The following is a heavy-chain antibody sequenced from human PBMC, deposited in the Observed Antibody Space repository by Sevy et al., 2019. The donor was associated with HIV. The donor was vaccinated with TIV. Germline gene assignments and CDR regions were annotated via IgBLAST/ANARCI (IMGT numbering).Heavy chain of an antibody. CDR1: GFTFSSYA. D-gene: IGHD6-19*01. Sequence: GGSLRLSCAASGFTFSSYAMSWVRQAPGKGLEWVSAISGSGGSTNYADSVKGRFTISRDNSKNTLYLQMNSLRAKDMAVYYCAKVSSGAGSNFDYWGQGTLVTVSS. V-gene: IGHV3-23*01. CDR2: ISGSGGST. CDR3: AKVSSGAGSNFDY. J-gene: IGHJ4*02.